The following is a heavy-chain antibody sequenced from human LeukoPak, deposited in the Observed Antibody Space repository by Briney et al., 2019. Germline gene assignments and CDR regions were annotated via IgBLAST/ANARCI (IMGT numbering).Heavy chain of an antibody. CDR3: VRGSGDYGDEYDY. D-gene: IGHD4-17*01. V-gene: IGHV3-33*01. Sequence: GGSLRLSCAASGFTFSSYGMHWVRQAPGKGLEWVAVIWYDGSNKYYIDSVKGRFTISRDNSKSTLYLQMNSLRAEDTAVYYCVRGSGDYGDEYDYWGQGTLVTVSS. J-gene: IGHJ4*02. CDR2: IWYDGSNK. CDR1: GFTFSSYG.